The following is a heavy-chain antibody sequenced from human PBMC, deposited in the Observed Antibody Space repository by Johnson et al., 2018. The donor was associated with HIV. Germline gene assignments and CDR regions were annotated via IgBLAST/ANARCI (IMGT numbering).Heavy chain of an antibody. CDR2: ISGSGGST. CDR1: GFTFSSYA. J-gene: IGHJ3*02. D-gene: IGHD3-22*01. V-gene: IGHV3-23*04. Sequence: VQVVESGGGLAQPGGALRLSCAASGFTFSSYAMSWVRQAPGKGLEWVSGISGSGGSTYYADSVRGRVTISRDNSKNTLYLQMNSLRAEDTAVYYCARERDYYVSGGYWVDAFDIWGQGTMVTVSS. CDR3: ARERDYYVSGGYWVDAFDI.